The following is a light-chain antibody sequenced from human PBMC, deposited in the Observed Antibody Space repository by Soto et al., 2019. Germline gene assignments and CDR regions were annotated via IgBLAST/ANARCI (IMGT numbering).Light chain of an antibody. V-gene: IGKV3-11*01. CDR1: QSVSSY. CDR2: AAS. Sequence: DIVLTQSPATLSLSPGERATLSCRASQSVSSYLAWYQQKPGQAPRLLIYAASNRATGIPARFSGSGSRTDFTLTISSLEPEDSAVYYCQQYGSSPRTFGQGTKVDI. CDR3: QQYGSSPRT. J-gene: IGKJ1*01.